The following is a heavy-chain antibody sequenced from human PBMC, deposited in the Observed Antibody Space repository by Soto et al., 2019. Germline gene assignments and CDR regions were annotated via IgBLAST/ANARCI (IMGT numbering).Heavy chain of an antibody. CDR1: GYTFTSYY. V-gene: IGHV1-46*01. Sequence: ASVKVSCKASGYTFTSYYMHWVRQAPGQGLEWMGIIKPSGGSTSYAQKFQGRVTMTRDTSTSTVYMELSSLRSEDAAVYYCARSRDVDTAMVPFDYWGQGTLVTVSS. CDR2: IKPSGGST. CDR3: ARSRDVDTAMVPFDY. J-gene: IGHJ4*02. D-gene: IGHD5-18*01.